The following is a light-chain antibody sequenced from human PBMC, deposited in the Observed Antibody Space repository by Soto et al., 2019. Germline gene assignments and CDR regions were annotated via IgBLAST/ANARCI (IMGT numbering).Light chain of an antibody. CDR1: QNVSNW. CDR2: KAS. CDR3: QQYSKEST. V-gene: IGKV1-5*03. Sequence: DVEMTQSPSTLPTSIGDRVTINCRASQNVSNWLAWYQQKPGKDPKLLIYKASRLESGVPSGFSAGGSGTDFTLTVNSLQSDDFATYFCQQYSKESTFGQGTKLEIK. J-gene: IGKJ2*01.